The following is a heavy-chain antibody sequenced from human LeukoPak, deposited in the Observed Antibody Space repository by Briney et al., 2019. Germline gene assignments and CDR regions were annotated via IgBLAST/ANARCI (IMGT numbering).Heavy chain of an antibody. Sequence: GASVKVSCKASGYMFTGYYIHWVRQAPGQGLEWMGWIIPNSGGTNYAQKFQGRVTMTRDTSISTAYMELSRLRSDDTAVYYCARREASTSCLGDWGQGTLVTVSS. CDR2: IIPNSGGT. D-gene: IGHD2-2*01. CDR1: GYMFTGYY. V-gene: IGHV1-2*02. J-gene: IGHJ4*02. CDR3: ARREASTSCLGD.